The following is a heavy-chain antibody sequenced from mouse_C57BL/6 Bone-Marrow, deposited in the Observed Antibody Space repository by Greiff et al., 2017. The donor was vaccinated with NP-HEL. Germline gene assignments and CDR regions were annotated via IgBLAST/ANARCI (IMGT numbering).Heavy chain of an antibody. CDR2: IYPGSGST. D-gene: IGHD1-1*01. CDR1: GYTFTSYW. CDR3: ARPYYGSSSWYFDY. Sequence: QVQLQQPGAELVKPGASVKMSCKASGYTFTSYWITWVKQRPGQGLEWIGDIYPGSGSTNYNEKFKSKATLTVDTSSSTAYMQLSSLTSEDSAVYYWARPYYGSSSWYFDYWGQGTTLTVSS. V-gene: IGHV1-55*01. J-gene: IGHJ2*01.